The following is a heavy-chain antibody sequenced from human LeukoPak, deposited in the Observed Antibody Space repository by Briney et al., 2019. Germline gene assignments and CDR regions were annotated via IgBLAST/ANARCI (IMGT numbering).Heavy chain of an antibody. V-gene: IGHV1-8*01. J-gene: IGHJ6*02. CDR1: GYTFTSYD. CDR3: ALSGGGSSSWIYYYYGMDV. D-gene: IGHD6-13*01. CDR2: MNPNSGNT. Sequence: ASVKVSCKASGYTFTSYDINWVRQATGQGLEWMGWMNPNSGNTGYAQKFQGRVTMTRNTSISTAYMELSSLRSEDTAVFYCALSGGGSSSWIYYYYGMDVWGQGTTVTVSS.